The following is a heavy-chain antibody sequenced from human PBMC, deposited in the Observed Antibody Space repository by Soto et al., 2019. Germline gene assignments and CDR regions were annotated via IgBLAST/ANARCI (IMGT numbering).Heavy chain of an antibody. Sequence: QVQLVQSGAEVKKPGSSVKVSCKASGGTFSSYTISWVRQAPGQGLAWMGRIIPILGIANYAQKFQGRVTITADKSTSTAYMELSSLRSEDTAVYYCARGGSSWYGYWGQGTLVTVSS. D-gene: IGHD6-13*01. J-gene: IGHJ4*02. CDR2: IIPILGIA. V-gene: IGHV1-69*02. CDR3: ARGGSSWYGY. CDR1: GGTFSSYT.